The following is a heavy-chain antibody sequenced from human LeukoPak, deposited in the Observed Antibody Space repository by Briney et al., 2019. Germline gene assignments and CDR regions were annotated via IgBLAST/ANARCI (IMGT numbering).Heavy chain of an antibody. Sequence: GVSLRLSCAASGFTVNSTHMNWVRQAPGKGLEWISILYGGGSTTYYADSVKGRFTISRDTSRNTLYLQMNSRRAEDTAVYYCARDRKLSYFVYWGRGTLVSVSS. J-gene: IGHJ4*02. CDR1: GFTVNSTH. CDR2: LYGGGSTT. V-gene: IGHV3-53*01. CDR3: ARDRKLSYFVY. D-gene: IGHD1-14*01.